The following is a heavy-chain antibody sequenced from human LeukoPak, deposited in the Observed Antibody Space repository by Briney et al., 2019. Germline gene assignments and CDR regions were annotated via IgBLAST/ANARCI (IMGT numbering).Heavy chain of an antibody. D-gene: IGHD3-3*01. CDR1: GFTFSSYW. J-gene: IGHJ6*03. V-gene: IGHV3-7*01. CDR3: AREGYDFWSGYRNYYYYYMDV. CDR2: IKQDGSEK. Sequence: GGSLRLSCAASGFTFSSYWMSWVRQAPGKGLEWVANIKQDGSEKYYVDSVKGRFTISRDNAKNSLYLQMNSLRAEDTAVYYCAREGYDFWSGYRNYYYYYMDVWGKGTTVTVSS.